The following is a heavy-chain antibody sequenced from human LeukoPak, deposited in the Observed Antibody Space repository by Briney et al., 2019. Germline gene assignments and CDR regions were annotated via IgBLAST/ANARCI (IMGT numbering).Heavy chain of an antibody. CDR3: ARIVRGVISPDDAFDI. CDR2: IYYSGST. J-gene: IGHJ3*02. CDR1: GGSISSYY. Sequence: SETLSLTCTVSGGSISSYYWSWIRQPPGKGLEWIGYIYYSGSTNYNPSLTSRATIPLATSKNKLSLMLRSVTAADTAVYYCARIVRGVISPDDAFDIWGQGTMVTVSS. D-gene: IGHD3-10*01. V-gene: IGHV4-59*01.